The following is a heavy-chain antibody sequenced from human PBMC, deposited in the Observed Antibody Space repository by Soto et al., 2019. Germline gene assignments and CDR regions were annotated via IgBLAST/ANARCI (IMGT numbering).Heavy chain of an antibody. D-gene: IGHD2-8*01. Sequence: QVQLVQSGAEVKKPGASVKVSCKASGYTFTSYGISWVRQAPGQGLEWMGWISAYNGNTNYAQKLQGRVTMTTDTSTRTAYMDLRSLISDDTAVYYCASLYCTNGVCPAYYGMDVWGQGTTVTVSS. CDR1: GYTFTSYG. V-gene: IGHV1-18*01. J-gene: IGHJ6*02. CDR3: ASLYCTNGVCPAYYGMDV. CDR2: ISAYNGNT.